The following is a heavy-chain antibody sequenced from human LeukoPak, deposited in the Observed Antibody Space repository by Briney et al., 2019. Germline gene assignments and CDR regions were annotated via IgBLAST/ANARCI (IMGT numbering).Heavy chain of an antibody. CDR2: IYASGST. D-gene: IGHD2-2*01. CDR3: ARDIVVVPAAINDAFDI. V-gene: IGHV4-4*07. CDR1: GGSISSHY. Sequence: PSETLSLTCTVSGGSISSHYWSWIRQPAGKGLEWIGRIYASGSTNYNPSLKSRVTISVDTSKNQFSLKLSSVTAADTAVYYCARDIVVVPAAINDAFDIWGQGTMVTVSS. J-gene: IGHJ3*02.